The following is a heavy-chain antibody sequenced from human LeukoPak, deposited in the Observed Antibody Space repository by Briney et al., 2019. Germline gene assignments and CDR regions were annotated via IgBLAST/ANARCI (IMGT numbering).Heavy chain of an antibody. V-gene: IGHV1-2*02. D-gene: IGHD3-10*01. CDR1: GYTFTGYY. CDR3: ARDYYYGSVTNWFDP. J-gene: IGHJ5*02. CDR2: INPNSGDT. Sequence: GASVKVSCKASGYTFTGYYMHWVRQTPGQGLEWMGWINPNSGDTNYAQKLQGRVTMTTDTSTSTAYMELRSLRSDDTAVYYCARDYYYGSVTNWFDPWGQGTLVTVSS.